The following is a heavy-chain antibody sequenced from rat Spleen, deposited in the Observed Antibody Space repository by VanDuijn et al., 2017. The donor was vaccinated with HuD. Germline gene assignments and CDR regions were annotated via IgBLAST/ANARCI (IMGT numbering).Heavy chain of an antibody. D-gene: IGHD4-3*01. CDR2: ISYEGSST. Sequence: EVQLVESGGGLVQPGRSLKLSCVASGFTFNNYWMTWIRQAPGKGLEWVASISYEGSSTYYGDSVKGRLTISRDNAKSTLYLQMDSLRSEDTATYYCARRFGVGYFDYWGQGVMVTVSS. CDR3: ARRFGVGYFDY. J-gene: IGHJ2*01. V-gene: IGHV5-31*01. CDR1: GFTFNNYW.